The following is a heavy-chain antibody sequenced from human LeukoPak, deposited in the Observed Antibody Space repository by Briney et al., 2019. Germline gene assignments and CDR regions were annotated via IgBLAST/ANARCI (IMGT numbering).Heavy chain of an antibody. CDR3: ARTNWGALDY. V-gene: IGHV5-51*01. CDR1: GYSCTNDW. J-gene: IGHJ4*02. CDR2: IYPGDSDA. Sequence: GESLKISCKGFGYSCTNDWIGWVRQMPGKGLEWMGIIYPGDSDAKYSPSFQGQVTMSVDKSITTAYLQWSSLKASDTAMYYCARTNWGALDYWGQGTLVTVSS. D-gene: IGHD7-27*01.